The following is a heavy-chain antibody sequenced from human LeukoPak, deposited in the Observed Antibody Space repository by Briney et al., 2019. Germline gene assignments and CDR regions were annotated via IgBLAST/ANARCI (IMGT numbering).Heavy chain of an antibody. Sequence: VPVSFMAAGGILSRYAISWVRPAPGQELEWMGRIIPILGIANYAQKFQGRVTITADKSTSTAYMDLSSLRSEDTAVYYCARDLPPYYFDYWGQGTVVTVSS. CDR2: IIPILGIA. J-gene: IGHJ4*02. CDR1: GGILSRYA. V-gene: IGHV1-69*04. CDR3: ARDLPPYYFDY.